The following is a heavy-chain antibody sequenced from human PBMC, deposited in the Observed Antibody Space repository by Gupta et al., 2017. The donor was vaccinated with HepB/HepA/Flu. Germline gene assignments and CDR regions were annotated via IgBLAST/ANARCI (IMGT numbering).Heavy chain of an antibody. Sequence: QLQLQESGPGLVKPSETLSLTCTVSGGSISSSSYYWGWIRPPPGKGLEWIGSIYYSGSTYYNPSLKSRVTISVDTSKNQFSLKLSSVTAADTAVYYCARVDSLDYYDSSGYYPEAFDIWGQGTMVTVSS. CDR2: IYYSGST. CDR3: ARVDSLDYYDSSGYYPEAFDI. J-gene: IGHJ3*02. D-gene: IGHD3-22*01. CDR1: GGSISSSSYY. V-gene: IGHV4-39*01.